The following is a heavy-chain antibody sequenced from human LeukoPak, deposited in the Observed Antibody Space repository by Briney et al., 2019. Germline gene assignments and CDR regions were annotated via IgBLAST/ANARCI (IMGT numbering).Heavy chain of an antibody. CDR2: IYYSGST. Sequence: SETLSLTCGVSGGSVTSTNWWPWVRQHPGKGLEWIGYIYYSGSTYYNPSLRSRVTISVDTSKNQFSLKLSSVTGADTAVYYCANGGAYCGADCYLPAFDYWGQGTLVTVSS. CDR1: GGSVTSTNW. D-gene: IGHD2-21*02. CDR3: ANGGAYCGADCYLPAFDY. J-gene: IGHJ4*02. V-gene: IGHV4-31*11.